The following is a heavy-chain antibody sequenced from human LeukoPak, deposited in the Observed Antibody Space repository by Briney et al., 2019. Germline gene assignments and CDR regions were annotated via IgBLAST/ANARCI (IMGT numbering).Heavy chain of an antibody. V-gene: IGHV3-23*01. Sequence: RSGGSLRLSCAASGFTFSSYAMSWVRQAPGKGLEWVSAISGSGGSTYYADSVKGRFTISRDNSKNTLYLQMNSLRAEDTAVYYCAKDLVPGGSGDYYFDYWGQGTLVTVSS. J-gene: IGHJ4*02. CDR3: AKDLVPGGSGDYYFDY. D-gene: IGHD3-10*01. CDR1: GFTFSSYA. CDR2: ISGSGGST.